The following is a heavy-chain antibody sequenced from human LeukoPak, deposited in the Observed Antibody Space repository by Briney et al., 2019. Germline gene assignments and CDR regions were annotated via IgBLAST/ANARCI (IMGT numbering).Heavy chain of an antibody. J-gene: IGHJ4*02. CDR2: ISGDASAT. D-gene: IGHD2-2*01. CDR3: ARYCSSTSCYGRYFDC. Sequence: GGSLRLSCAASGFTFSSYAISWVRQAPGKGLEWVSAISGDASATYYADSVEGRFTISRDNSKNTLFLQMNSLRAEDTAVYYCARYCSSTSCYGRYFDCWGQGTLVTVSS. V-gene: IGHV3-23*01. CDR1: GFTFSSYA.